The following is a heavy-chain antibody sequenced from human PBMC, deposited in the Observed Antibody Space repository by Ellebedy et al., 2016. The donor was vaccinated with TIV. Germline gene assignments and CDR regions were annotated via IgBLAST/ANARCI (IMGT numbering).Heavy chain of an antibody. Sequence: AASVKVSCKASGYTFPSYDINWVRQAAGLGLEWVGWMNPNSGYTGSAQKFQGRVTMTRDTSRSTAYMELSSLRSEDTAVYYCARRKGGGYSTPTFDYWGQGTLVTVSS. CDR3: ARRKGGGYSTPTFDY. CDR1: GYTFPSYD. V-gene: IGHV1-8*01. J-gene: IGHJ4*02. D-gene: IGHD5-12*01. CDR2: MNPNSGYT.